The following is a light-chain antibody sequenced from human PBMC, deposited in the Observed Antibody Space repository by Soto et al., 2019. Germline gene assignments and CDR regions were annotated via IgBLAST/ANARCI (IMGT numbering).Light chain of an antibody. V-gene: IGKV2-28*01. CDR1: QSLLHSNGYNY. CDR2: LGS. J-gene: IGKJ2*01. Sequence: DIVMTQSPLSLPVTPGEPASISCRSSQSLLHSNGYNYLDWYLQKPGQSPQLLIYLGSNRASGVPDRFSGSGAGTDFTLKISRVEAEDLGVYYCMQALQTPYTFGQGTKLESK. CDR3: MQALQTPYT.